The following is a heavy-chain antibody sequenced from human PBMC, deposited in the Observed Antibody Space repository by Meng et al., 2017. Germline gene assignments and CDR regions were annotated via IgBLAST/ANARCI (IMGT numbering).Heavy chain of an antibody. Sequence: QVQLQELGPGRGKPSGTLSLTCTVSGGSISSYYWSWIRQPPGKGLEWIGYIYYSGSTNYNPSLKSRVTISVDTSKNQFSLKLSSVTAADTAVYYCARGYDFWSGQYYFDYWGQGTLVTVSS. CDR1: GGSISSYY. D-gene: IGHD3-3*01. CDR3: ARGYDFWSGQYYFDY. J-gene: IGHJ4*02. V-gene: IGHV4-59*01. CDR2: IYYSGST.